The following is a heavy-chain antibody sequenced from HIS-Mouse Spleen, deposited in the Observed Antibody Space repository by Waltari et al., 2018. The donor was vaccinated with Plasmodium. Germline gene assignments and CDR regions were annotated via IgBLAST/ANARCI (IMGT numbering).Heavy chain of an antibody. J-gene: IGHJ2*01. CDR1: GFTFGRYW. Sequence: EVQLVESGGGLVRPGGSLRLSCEDSGFTFGRYWMSWVRQAPGKGLEWVANIKQDGSEKYYVDSVKGRFTISRDNAKNSLYLQMNSLRAEDTAVYYCASSWYWYFDLWGRGTLVTVSS. CDR2: IKQDGSEK. V-gene: IGHV3-7*01. CDR3: ASSWYWYFDL. D-gene: IGHD6-13*01.